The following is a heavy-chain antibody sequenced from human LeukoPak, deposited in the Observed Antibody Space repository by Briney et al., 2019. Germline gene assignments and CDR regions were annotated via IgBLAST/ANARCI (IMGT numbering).Heavy chain of an antibody. Sequence: ASVKDSCTASGYSFTSNYIHWVRQAPGQGLEWMGMIYPRDGSTSYAQRFQDRVTVTRDTSTSTVHMELSGLRSEDTAVYYCARDQEGFDYWGQGTLVTVSS. CDR2: IYPRDGST. J-gene: IGHJ4*02. CDR1: GYSFTSNY. CDR3: ARDQEGFDY. V-gene: IGHV1-46*01.